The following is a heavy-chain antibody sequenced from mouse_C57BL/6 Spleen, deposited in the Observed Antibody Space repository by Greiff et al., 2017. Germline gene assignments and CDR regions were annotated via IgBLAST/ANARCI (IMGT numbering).Heavy chain of an antibody. J-gene: IGHJ2*01. Sequence: EVKLMESGAELVRPGASVKLSCTASGFNIKDYYMHWVKQRPEQGLEWIGRIDPEDGDTEYAPKFQGKATMTADTSSNTAYLQLSSLTSEDTAVYYCTVHGNPVFECRGNGATLTVST. V-gene: IGHV14-1*01. CDR1: GFNIKDYY. CDR3: TVHGNPVFEC. D-gene: IGHD1-2*01. CDR2: IDPEDGDT.